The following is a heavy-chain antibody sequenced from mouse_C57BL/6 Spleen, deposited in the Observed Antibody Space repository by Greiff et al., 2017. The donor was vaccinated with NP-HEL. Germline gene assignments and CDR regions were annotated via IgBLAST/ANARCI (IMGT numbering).Heavy chain of an antibody. Sequence: VKLVESGPGLVQPSQSLSITCTVSGFSLTSYGVHWVRQSPGKGLEWLGVIWSGGSTDYNAAFISRLSISKDNSKSQVFFKMNSLQADDTAIYYCARRDRYYAMDYWGQGTSVTVSS. CDR1: GFSLTSYG. D-gene: IGHD2-14*01. CDR2: IWSGGST. J-gene: IGHJ4*01. V-gene: IGHV2-2*01. CDR3: ARRDRYYAMDY.